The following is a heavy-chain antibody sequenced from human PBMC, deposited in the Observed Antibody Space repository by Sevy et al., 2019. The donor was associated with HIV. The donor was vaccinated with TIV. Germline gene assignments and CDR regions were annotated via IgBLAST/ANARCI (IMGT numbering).Heavy chain of an antibody. Sequence: GGSLRLSCAASGFTFSNAWMSWVRQAPGKGLEWVGSIKSKTDGGTTDYAAPVKGRFTISRDDSKNTLYLQMNSLKTEDTAVYYCTTDLGFNMMIYWGQGTLVTVSS. D-gene: IGHD3-22*01. J-gene: IGHJ4*02. V-gene: IGHV3-15*01. CDR3: TTDLGFNMMIY. CDR1: GFTFSNAW. CDR2: IKSKTDGGTT.